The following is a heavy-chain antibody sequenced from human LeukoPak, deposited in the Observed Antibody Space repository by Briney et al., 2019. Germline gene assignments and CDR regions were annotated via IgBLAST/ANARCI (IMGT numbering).Heavy chain of an antibody. D-gene: IGHD1-26*01. V-gene: IGHV4-59*01. CDR2: IYYSGST. CDR3: ARDWGSIVGASWYFDY. J-gene: IGHJ4*02. CDR1: GCSLSSYY. Sequence: SETLSLTCTVSGCSLSSYYWSWIRQPPGKGLAWIGYIYYSGSTNYNPSLKSRVTISVDTSKNQFSLKLSPVTAADTAVYYGARDWGSIVGASWYFDYWGQGTLVTVSS.